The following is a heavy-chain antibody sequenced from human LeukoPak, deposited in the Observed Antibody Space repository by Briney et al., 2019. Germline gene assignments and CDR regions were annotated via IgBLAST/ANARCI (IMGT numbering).Heavy chain of an antibody. CDR3: ARARAAAGRAFDY. J-gene: IGHJ4*02. CDR2: ISSSSSYI. CDR1: GGSISSNN. V-gene: IGHV3-21*01. D-gene: IGHD6-13*01. Sequence: ETLSLTCAVSGGSISSNNWWSWVRQAPGKGLEWVSSISSSSSYIYYADSVKGRFTISRDNAKNSLYLQMNSLRAEDTAVYYCARARAAAGRAFDYWGQGTLVTVSS.